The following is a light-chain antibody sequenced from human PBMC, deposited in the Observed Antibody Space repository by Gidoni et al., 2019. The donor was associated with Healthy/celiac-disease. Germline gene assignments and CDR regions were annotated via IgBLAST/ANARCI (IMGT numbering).Light chain of an antibody. CDR2: LGS. J-gene: IGKJ2*01. Sequence: DIVMTQSPLSLPDTPGEPASLSCRSSQSLLHSNGFNYLDWYLQKPGQSPQLLIYLGSNRASGVPDRFSGSGSGTDFTLKISRVESEDVGVYYCMQALQTPPYTFGQGTKLEIK. V-gene: IGKV2-28*01. CDR1: QSLLHSNGFNY. CDR3: MQALQTPPYT.